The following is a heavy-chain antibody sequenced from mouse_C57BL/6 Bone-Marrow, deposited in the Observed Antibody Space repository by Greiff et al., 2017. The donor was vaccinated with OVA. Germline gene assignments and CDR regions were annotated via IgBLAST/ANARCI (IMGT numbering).Heavy chain of an antibody. CDR3: ALYGSSLLPFDV. V-gene: IGHV1-85*01. CDR1: GYTFTSSD. CDR2: IYPRVGST. J-gene: IGHJ1*03. Sequence: QVQLQQSGPELVKPGASVKLSCKASGYTFTSSDINWVKRGPGQGLGWIGWIYPRVGSTKYNEKFKGKATLTVDTSSSTAYMELHSLTSEDSAVYFCALYGSSLLPFDVWGTGTTVTVSS. D-gene: IGHD1-1*01.